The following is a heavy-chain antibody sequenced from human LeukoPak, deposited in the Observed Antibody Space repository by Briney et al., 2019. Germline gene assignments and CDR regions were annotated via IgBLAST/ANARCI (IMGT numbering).Heavy chain of an antibody. D-gene: IGHD2-2*01. J-gene: IGHJ3*01. V-gene: IGHV3-23*01. CDR2: ITTSSDT. CDR3: AKRPSSSTSNSASALDV. Sequence: GGSLRLSCATSGFTFSGHAMAWVRQTPGKGLQWVSGITTSSDTYYADSVKGRFTVSRDNSKSTLYLEMNSLRDEDTAVYHCAKRPSSSTSNSASALDVWGQGTMVTVSS. CDR1: GFTFSGHA.